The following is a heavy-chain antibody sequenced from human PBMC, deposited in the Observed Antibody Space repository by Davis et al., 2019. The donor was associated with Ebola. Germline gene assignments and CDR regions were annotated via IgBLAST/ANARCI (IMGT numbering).Heavy chain of an antibody. CDR1: GYTFTGYY. D-gene: IGHD3-10*01. Sequence: ASVKVSCKASGYTFTGYYMHWVRQAPGQGLEWMGIINPSGGSTSYAQKFQGRVTMTRDTSTSTVYMELSSLRSEDTAVYYCASLDVVPDAFDIWGQGTMVTVSS. V-gene: IGHV1-46*01. CDR2: INPSGGST. CDR3: ASLDVVPDAFDI. J-gene: IGHJ3*02.